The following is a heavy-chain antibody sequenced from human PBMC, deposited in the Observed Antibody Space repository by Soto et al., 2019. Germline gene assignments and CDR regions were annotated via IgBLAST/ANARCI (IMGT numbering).Heavy chain of an antibody. J-gene: IGHJ5*01. D-gene: IGHD3-16*01. V-gene: IGHV3-23*01. Sequence: EVQLLESGGGLVQPGGSLRLSCAASGFSFHTFEMSWVRQAPGRGLEWVSFISDDGSRTYYADAVKGRFTISRDNSKYTLYLQMNSLTVKDTTVYACVKGGWLDFWGQGTLVTVSS. CDR2: ISDDGSRT. CDR1: GFSFHTFE. CDR3: VKGGWLDF.